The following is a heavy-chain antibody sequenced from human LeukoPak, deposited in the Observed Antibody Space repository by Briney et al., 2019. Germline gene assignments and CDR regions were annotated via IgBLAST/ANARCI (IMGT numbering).Heavy chain of an antibody. CDR1: GFTFDDYG. V-gene: IGHV3-20*04. CDR3: ARVSDISVAAYFDY. D-gene: IGHD6-19*01. Sequence: GGSLRLSCAASGFTFDDYGMSWVREAPGKGLEGVSNINWKGGSTGYADTVRGRFTISRDNAKNSLYLQMNSLGAEDTALYYCARVSDISVAAYFDYWGQGTRVTVSS. CDR2: INWKGGST. J-gene: IGHJ4*02.